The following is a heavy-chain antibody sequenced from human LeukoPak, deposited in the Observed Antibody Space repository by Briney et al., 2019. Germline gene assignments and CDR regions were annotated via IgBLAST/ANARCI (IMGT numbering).Heavy chain of an antibody. CDR3: ARLTPAAAAFDY. Sequence: SVKVSCKASGGTFSSYAISWMRQAPGQGLEWMGGIIPIFGTANYAQKFQGRVTITTDESTSTAYMELSSLRSEDTAVYYCARLTPAAAAFDYWGQGTLVTVSS. J-gene: IGHJ4*02. V-gene: IGHV1-69*05. CDR1: GGTFSSYA. CDR2: IIPIFGTA. D-gene: IGHD6-13*01.